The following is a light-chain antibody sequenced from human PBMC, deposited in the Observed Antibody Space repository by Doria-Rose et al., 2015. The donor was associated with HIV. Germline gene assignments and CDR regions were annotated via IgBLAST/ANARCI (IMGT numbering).Light chain of an antibody. V-gene: IGKV3-20*01. Sequence: TQSPGTLSLSPGERATLSCRAGQSFSSTYLAWYQQKPGQAPSLLIYDGSTSATSIPDRFSASGSGTDFTLTINRLEPEDFALYYCHQYGTSWTFGQGTKVEI. CDR3: HQYGTSWT. CDR1: QSFSSTY. CDR2: DGS. J-gene: IGKJ1*01.